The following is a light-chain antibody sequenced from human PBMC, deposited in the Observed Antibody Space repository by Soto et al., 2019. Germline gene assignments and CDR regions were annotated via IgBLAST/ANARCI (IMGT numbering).Light chain of an antibody. CDR1: QSVRNNF. V-gene: IGKV3-20*01. J-gene: IGKJ1*01. CDR2: AAS. CDR3: QQYASSPRT. Sequence: EIVLTQSPGTLSLSPGERATLSCRASQSVRNNFLAWYQQRPGQAPRLLIYAASYRPTGITDKFSGRGSGTDFTLTIGRLEPEDFAIYYCQQYASSPRTFGQGTRVDI.